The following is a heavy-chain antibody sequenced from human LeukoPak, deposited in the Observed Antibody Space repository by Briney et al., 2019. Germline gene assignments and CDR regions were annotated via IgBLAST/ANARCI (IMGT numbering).Heavy chain of an antibody. CDR3: LLIILGGSSQH. CDR2: IKSDGQIT. D-gene: IGHD3-3*01. J-gene: IGHJ1*01. CDR1: GLTLNNYW. Sequence: GGSLRLSCAASGLTLNNYWMHWVRQAPGRGLVWVSRIKSDGQITTYADSVKGRFTTSRDNAKNTFYLQMNSLRVEDAAVYHCLLIILGGSSQHWGQGTLVSVSS. V-gene: IGHV3-74*01.